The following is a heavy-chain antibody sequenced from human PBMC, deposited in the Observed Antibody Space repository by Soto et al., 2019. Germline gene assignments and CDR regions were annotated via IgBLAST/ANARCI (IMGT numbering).Heavy chain of an antibody. CDR2: IYWDDDK. V-gene: IGHV2-5*02. D-gene: IGHD2-15*01. CDR3: AHRPSYCSGGSCYSRFDY. J-gene: IGHJ4*02. Sequence: QITLKESGPTLVKPTQTLTLTCTFSGFSLITSGVGVGWIRQPPGKALEWLALIYWDDDKRYSPSLKSRLTITKDTSKNQVVLTMTNMDPVDTATYYCAHRPSYCSGGSCYSRFDYWGQGTLVTVST. CDR1: GFSLITSGVG.